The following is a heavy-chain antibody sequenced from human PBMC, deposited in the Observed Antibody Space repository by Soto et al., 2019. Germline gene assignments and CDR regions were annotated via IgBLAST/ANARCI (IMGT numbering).Heavy chain of an antibody. CDR3: ARDLGRLMGATPGY. Sequence: PGGSLRLSCAAFGFTFSSYSMNWVRQAPGKGLEWVSSISYSSSYIYYADSVKGRFTISRDNAKNSLYLQMNSLRAEDTAVYYCARDLGRLMGATPGYWGQGTLVPVSS. CDR2: ISYSSSYI. V-gene: IGHV3-21*01. J-gene: IGHJ4*02. D-gene: IGHD1-26*01. CDR1: GFTFSSYS.